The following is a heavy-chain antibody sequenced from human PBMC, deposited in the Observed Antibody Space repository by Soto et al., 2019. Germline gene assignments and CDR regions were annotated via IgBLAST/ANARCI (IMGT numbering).Heavy chain of an antibody. J-gene: IGHJ6*02. D-gene: IGHD6-19*01. CDR2: ISYDGSNK. V-gene: IGHV3-30*18. CDR3: AKDWQQWVHYYGMDV. CDR1: GFTFSSYG. Sequence: QVQLVESGGGVVQPGRSLRLSCAASGFTFSSYGMHWVRQAPGKGLEWVAVISYDGSNKYYADSVKGRFTISRDNSKNTLYLQMNSLRAEDTAVYYCAKDWQQWVHYYGMDVWDQGTTVTVSS.